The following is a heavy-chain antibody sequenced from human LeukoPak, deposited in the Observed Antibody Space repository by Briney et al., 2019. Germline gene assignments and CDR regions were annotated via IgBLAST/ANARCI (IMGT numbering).Heavy chain of an antibody. Sequence: GGSLRLSCAASGFTFSDYYMSWIRQAPGKGREWVSYISSSGSTIYYADSVKGRFTISRDNAKNSLYLQMNGLRAEDTAVYYCARERDCSGGSCSLLFDYWGQGTLVTVSS. CDR3: ARERDCSGGSCSLLFDY. CDR1: GFTFSDYY. V-gene: IGHV3-11*04. CDR2: ISSSGSTI. D-gene: IGHD2-15*01. J-gene: IGHJ4*02.